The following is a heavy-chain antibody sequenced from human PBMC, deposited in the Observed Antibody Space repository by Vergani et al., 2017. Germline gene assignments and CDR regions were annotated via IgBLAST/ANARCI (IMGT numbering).Heavy chain of an antibody. V-gene: IGHV4-4*07. CDR2: IYTSGST. CDR1: GGSISSYY. D-gene: IGHD6-19*01. CDR3: AGDSRVAVAGYYYYYYGR. Sequence: QVQLQESGPGLVKPSETLSLTCTVSGGSISSYYWSWIRQPAGKGLEWIGRIYTSGSTNYNPSLKSRVTMSVDTSKNQFSLKLSSVTAADTAVYYCAGDSRVAVAGYYYYYYGRLGQRDHGHRLL. J-gene: IGHJ6*04.